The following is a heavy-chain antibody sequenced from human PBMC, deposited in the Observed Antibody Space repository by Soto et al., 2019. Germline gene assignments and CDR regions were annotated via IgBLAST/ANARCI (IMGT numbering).Heavy chain of an antibody. CDR2: IIPIYDSP. CDR3: AASTFLSGVSGYFHLDF. V-gene: IGHV1-69*06. J-gene: IGHJ4*02. CDR1: GDTFNNYA. D-gene: IGHD3-3*01. Sequence: QVHLVQSGSEVKKPGSSVKVSCKASGDTFNNYAISWVRQAPGQGLQWMGGIIPIYDSPSYAQGSHYRVTITADRSTSRAHLELNGLTSEDRAVYYCAASTFLSGVSGYFHLDFWGQGTLVTVSS.